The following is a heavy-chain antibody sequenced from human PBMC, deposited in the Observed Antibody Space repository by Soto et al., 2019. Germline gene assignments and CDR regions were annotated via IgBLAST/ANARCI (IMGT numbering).Heavy chain of an antibody. CDR3: ARGDSYYDSSGYYNPFDY. J-gene: IGHJ4*02. Sequence: GGSLRLSCAASGLTFSSYAMHWVRQAPGKGLEWVAVISYDGSNKYYADSVKGRFTISRDNSKNTLYLQMNSLRAEDTAVYYCARGDSYYDSSGYYNPFDYWGQGTLVTVSS. CDR2: ISYDGSNK. D-gene: IGHD3-22*01. V-gene: IGHV3-30-3*01. CDR1: GLTFSSYA.